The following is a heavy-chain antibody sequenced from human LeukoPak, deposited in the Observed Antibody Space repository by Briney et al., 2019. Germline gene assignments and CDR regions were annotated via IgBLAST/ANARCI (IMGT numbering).Heavy chain of an antibody. CDR2: ISGSGGST. D-gene: IGHD4-17*01. V-gene: IGHV3-23*01. CDR1: GFTFSSYA. J-gene: IGHJ4*02. Sequence: GGSLRLSCAASGFTFSSYAMSWVRQAPGKGLEWVSAISGSGGSTYYADSVKGRFTISRDNSKNTLYLQMNSLRAEGTAVYYCAKELTRDTDYGDLGYWGQGTLVTVSS. CDR3: AKELTRDTDYGDLGY.